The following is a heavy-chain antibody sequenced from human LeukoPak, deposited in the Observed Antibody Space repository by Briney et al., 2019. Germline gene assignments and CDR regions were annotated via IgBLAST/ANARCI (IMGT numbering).Heavy chain of an antibody. CDR3: AKGRLNLVVVADLDY. Sequence: QSGGSLRLSCAASGFTFSGFWMHWVRQAPGKGLVWVSCISFDGSDATCADSVKGRFTISRDNSKNTLYLQMNSLRAEDTVVYYCAKGRLNLVVVADLDYWGQGTLVTVSS. CDR2: ISFDGSDA. D-gene: IGHD2-15*01. CDR1: GFTFSGFW. J-gene: IGHJ4*02. V-gene: IGHV3-74*01.